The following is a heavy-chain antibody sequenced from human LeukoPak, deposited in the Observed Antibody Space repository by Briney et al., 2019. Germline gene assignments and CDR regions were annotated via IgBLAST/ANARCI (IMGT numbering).Heavy chain of an antibody. CDR3: ARDYCSSTSCYDY. J-gene: IGHJ4*02. CDR2: ISSSGSTI. V-gene: IGHV3-48*04. Sequence: GGSLRLSCAASGFTFSSYSMNWVRQAPGKGLEWVSYISSSGSTIYYADPVKGRFTIPRDNAKNSLYLQMDSLRAEDTAVYYCARDYCSSTSCYDYWGQGTLVTVSS. D-gene: IGHD2-2*01. CDR1: GFTFSSYS.